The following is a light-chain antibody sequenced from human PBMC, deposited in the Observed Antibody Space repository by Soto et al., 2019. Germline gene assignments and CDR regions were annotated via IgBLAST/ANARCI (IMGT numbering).Light chain of an antibody. V-gene: IGKV3-15*01. CDR2: GVS. CDR1: QSVSSN. CDR3: QQYNNWPPT. J-gene: IGKJ1*01. Sequence: EIVRTQSPATLPVSPGERATLSCRASQSVSSNLAWYQQKPGQAPRLLIFGVSTRATGIPARFSGSGSGTEFTLTISSLQSEDFAVYYCQQYNNWPPTFGQGTKVDIK.